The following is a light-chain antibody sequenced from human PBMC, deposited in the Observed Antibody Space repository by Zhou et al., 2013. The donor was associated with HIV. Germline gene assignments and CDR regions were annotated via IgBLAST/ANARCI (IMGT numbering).Light chain of an antibody. V-gene: IGKV1-5*03. CDR2: KAS. CDR3: EQYNSYWT. J-gene: IGKJ1*01. CDR1: QSIGTW. Sequence: DIQMTQSPSTLSASVGDRVTITCRASQSIGTWLAWYQQKQGKAPKLLIYKASSLESGVPSRFSGSGSGTEFTLTISSLQPDDFATYYCEQYNSYWTFGQGTKVEIK.